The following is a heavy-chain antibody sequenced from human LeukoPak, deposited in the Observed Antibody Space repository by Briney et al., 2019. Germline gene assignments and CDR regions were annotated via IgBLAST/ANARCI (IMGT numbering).Heavy chain of an antibody. CDR1: GFTISSNY. Sequence: GGSLRLSCAASGFTISSNYMSWVRQAPGKGLEWVSVIYSGGSTYYADSVEGRFTISRDNAKNSLYLQMNSLRAEDTAVYYCARGDNYYDSSGYYYGAAFDIWGQGTMVTVSS. J-gene: IGHJ3*02. V-gene: IGHV3-53*01. CDR3: ARGDNYYDSSGYYYGAAFDI. D-gene: IGHD3-22*01. CDR2: IYSGGST.